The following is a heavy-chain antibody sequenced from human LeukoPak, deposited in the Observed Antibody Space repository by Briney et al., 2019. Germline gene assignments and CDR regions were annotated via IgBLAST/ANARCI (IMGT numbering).Heavy chain of an antibody. CDR2: INPTGDST. CDR1: GHTLTNNH. D-gene: IGHD2-8*02. J-gene: IGHJ5*02. Sequence: ASVKVSCKASGHTLTNNHVHWVRQAPGQGLEGVGMINPTGDSTTSAEKFRGRVTMTRDTSTSTVSMDLSSLRPEDTAVYHCARVLWHSTGWYDLWGQGTLVTVSS. V-gene: IGHV1-46*01. CDR3: ARVLWHSTGWYDL.